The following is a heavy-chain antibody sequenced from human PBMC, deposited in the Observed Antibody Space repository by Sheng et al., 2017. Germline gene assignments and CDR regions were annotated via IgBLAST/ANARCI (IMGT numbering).Heavy chain of an antibody. V-gene: IGHV1-18*01. CDR3: ARRAPYYDILTGQLPYYFDY. J-gene: IGHJ4*02. D-gene: IGHD3-9*01. Sequence: QVQLVQSGAEVKKPGASVKVSCKASGYTFTSYGISWVRQAPGQGLEWLGWISAYNGNTNYAQKLQGRVTMTTDTSTSTAYMELRSLRSDDTAVYYCARRAPYYDILTGQLPYYFDYWGQGTLVTISS. CDR1: GYTFTSYG. CDR2: ISAYNGNT.